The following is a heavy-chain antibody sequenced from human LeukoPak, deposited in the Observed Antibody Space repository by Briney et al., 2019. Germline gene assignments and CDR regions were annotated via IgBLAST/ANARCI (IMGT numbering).Heavy chain of an antibody. D-gene: IGHD3-9*01. V-gene: IGHV4-59*08. Sequence: PSETLSLTCTVSGGSVSSSYWSWIRQPPGKGLEWIGHIYYSGTTSGNTNSNPSLKSRVTISVDTSKNQFSLRLNSVTAADTAFYYCARHPPGLRYFDPWGQGALVTVSS. CDR1: GGSVSSSY. CDR3: ARHPPGLRYFDP. CDR2: IYYSGTTSGNT. J-gene: IGHJ5*02.